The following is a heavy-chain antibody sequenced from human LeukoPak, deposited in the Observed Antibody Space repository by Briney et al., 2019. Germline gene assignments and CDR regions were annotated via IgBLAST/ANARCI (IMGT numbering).Heavy chain of an antibody. CDR2: INSSSSYI. CDR3: ARDSNSYELWFGELLSRSPRFDP. CDR1: GFTFSSYR. J-gene: IGHJ5*02. D-gene: IGHD3-10*01. Sequence: GGSLRLSCAASGFTFSSYRMNWVRQAPGKGLAWVSSINSSSSYIYYADSVKGRLNISRDNAKNSLYLQMNNLRAEDTAVYYCARDSNSYELWFGELLSRSPRFDPWGQGTLVTVSS. V-gene: IGHV3-21*01.